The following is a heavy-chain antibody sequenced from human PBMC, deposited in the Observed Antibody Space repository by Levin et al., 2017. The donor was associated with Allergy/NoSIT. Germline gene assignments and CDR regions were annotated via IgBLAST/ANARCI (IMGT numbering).Heavy chain of an antibody. D-gene: IGHD3-3*01. J-gene: IGHJ6*02. CDR1: GGTFNRYT. V-gene: IGHV1-69*08. Sequence: KISCKASGGTFNRYTISWVRQAPGQGLEWMGRSIPIDGTANYAQKFQGRLTISADKTTTTAYMELNNLRSEDTAVYYCAKVTIFGVGTFDYGMDVWGQGTTVTVSS. CDR2: SIPIDGTA. CDR3: AKVTIFGVGTFDYGMDV.